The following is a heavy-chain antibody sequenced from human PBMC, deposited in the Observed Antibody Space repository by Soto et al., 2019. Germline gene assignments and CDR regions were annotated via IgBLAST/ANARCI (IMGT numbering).Heavy chain of an antibody. CDR2: IYWDDDK. Sequence: SGPTLVKPTPPLTLTCTFSGFSLSTSGVGVGWIRQPPGKALEWLALIYWDDDKRYSPSLKSRLTITKDTSKNQVVLTMTNMDPVDTATYYCAHTYYDYIWGSYRYFDYWGQGTLVTVSS. D-gene: IGHD3-16*02. CDR3: AHTYYDYIWGSYRYFDY. J-gene: IGHJ4*02. V-gene: IGHV2-5*02. CDR1: GFSLSTSGVG.